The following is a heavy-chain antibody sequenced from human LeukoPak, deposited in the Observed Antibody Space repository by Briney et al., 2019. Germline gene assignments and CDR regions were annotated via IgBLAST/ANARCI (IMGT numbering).Heavy chain of an antibody. CDR3: ARVYVPQDLVHAFDI. CDR1: GASISNYY. CDR2: IYTSATT. V-gene: IGHV4-4*07. J-gene: IGHJ3*02. D-gene: IGHD3-10*02. Sequence: SETLSLTCTVSGASISNYYWSWIRQPAGKGLEWLGRIYTSATTIYNPSLKSRGTMSLDTSNNQFSLKLTSVTAADTAVYYCARVYVPQDLVHAFDIWGQGKMGTVSS.